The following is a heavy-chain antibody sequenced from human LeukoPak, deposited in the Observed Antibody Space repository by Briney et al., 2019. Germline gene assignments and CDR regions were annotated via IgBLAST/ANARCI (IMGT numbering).Heavy chain of an antibody. Sequence: PGGSLRLTCAASGFTFSTSWMYWVRQAPGTGLMYVSRINIDGSITTYADSVKGRFTISRDNTKNTLYLQMNSLGAEDTAVYYCVRDKMMDDRGVGFDPWGQGTLVTVSS. CDR2: INIDGSIT. V-gene: IGHV3-74*01. D-gene: IGHD1-1*01. J-gene: IGHJ5*02. CDR3: VRDKMMDDRGVGFDP. CDR1: GFTFSTSW.